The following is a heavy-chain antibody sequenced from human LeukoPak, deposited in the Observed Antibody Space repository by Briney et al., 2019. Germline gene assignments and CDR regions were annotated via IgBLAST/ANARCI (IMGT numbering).Heavy chain of an antibody. CDR3: ARGRSFGYYGSGSYLLFDY. CDR2: INHSGST. J-gene: IGHJ4*02. D-gene: IGHD3-10*01. Sequence: SETLSLTCAVYGGSFSGYYWSWIRQPPGKGLEWIGEINHSGSTNYNPSLKSRVTISVDTSKNQFSLKLSSVTAADTAVYYCARGRSFGYYGSGSYLLFDYWGQGTLVTVSS. V-gene: IGHV4-34*01. CDR1: GGSFSGYY.